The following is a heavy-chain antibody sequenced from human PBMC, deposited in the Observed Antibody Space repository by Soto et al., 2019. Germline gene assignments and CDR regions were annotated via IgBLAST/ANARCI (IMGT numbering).Heavy chain of an antibody. D-gene: IGHD2-8*01. CDR3: TTDTVLMVYPGYYYGMDV. CDR1: GFTFSNAW. CDR2: IKSKTDGGTT. J-gene: IGHJ6*02. Sequence: GGSLRLSCAASGFTFSNAWMNWVRQAPGKGLEWVGRIKSKTDGGTTDYAAPVKGRFTISRDDSKNTLYLQMNSLKTEDTAVYYCTTDTVLMVYPGYYYGMDVWGQGTTVTVSS. V-gene: IGHV3-15*07.